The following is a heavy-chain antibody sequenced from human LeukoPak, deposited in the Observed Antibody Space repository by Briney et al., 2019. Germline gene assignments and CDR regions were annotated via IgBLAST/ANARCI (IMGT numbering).Heavy chain of an antibody. CDR1: GYTFTGYY. V-gene: IGHV1-2*06. CDR2: INPNSGGT. J-gene: IGHJ4*02. CDR3: ARDLAHRYSSGWCFDY. Sequence: ASVKVSCKASGYTFTGYYMHWVRQAPGQGLEWMGRINPNSGGTNYAQKFQGRVTMTRDTSISTAYMELSRLRSDDTAVHYCARDLAHRYSSGWCFDYWGQGTLVTVSS. D-gene: IGHD6-19*01.